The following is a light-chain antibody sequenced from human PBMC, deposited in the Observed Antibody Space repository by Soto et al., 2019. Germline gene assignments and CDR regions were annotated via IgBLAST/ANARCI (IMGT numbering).Light chain of an antibody. V-gene: IGKV1-39*01. CDR1: QSISSY. J-gene: IGKJ3*01. CDR3: QQSYSTPQT. Sequence: DIKMTQSPSSLSASVGDRVTITCRASQSISSYLNWYQQNPGKAPKLLIYAASSLQSGVPSRFSGSGSGTDFTLTISSLQPEDFATYYCQQSYSTPQTFGPGTKVDIK. CDR2: AAS.